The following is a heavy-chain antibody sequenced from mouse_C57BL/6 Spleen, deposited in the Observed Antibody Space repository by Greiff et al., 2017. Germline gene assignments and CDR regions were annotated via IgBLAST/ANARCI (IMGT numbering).Heavy chain of an antibody. CDR2: INPNNGGT. Sequence: EVQGVESGPELVKPGASVKMSCKASGYTFTDYNMHWVKQSHGKSLEWIGYINPNNGGTSYNQKFKGKATLTVNKSSSTAYMELRSLTSEDSAVYYCARSYYGSSYFDYWGQGTTLTVSS. D-gene: IGHD1-1*01. CDR1: GYTFTDYN. V-gene: IGHV1-22*01. J-gene: IGHJ2*01. CDR3: ARSYYGSSYFDY.